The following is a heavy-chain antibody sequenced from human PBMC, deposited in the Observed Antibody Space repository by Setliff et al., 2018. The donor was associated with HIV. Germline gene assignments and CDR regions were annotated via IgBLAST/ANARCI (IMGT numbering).Heavy chain of an antibody. Sequence: PGGSLRLSCVVSGFTFSTYTMSWVRQAPGKGLEWVASISSSSSYISYKDSVKGRFTISRDNAKNSLYLQMNSLRAEDTAIYYCARVNSGGYNYKSFFDYWGQGTLVTVSS. CDR2: ISSSSSYI. D-gene: IGHD5-12*01. J-gene: IGHJ4*02. CDR1: GFTFSTYT. CDR3: ARVNSGGYNYKSFFDY. V-gene: IGHV3-21*04.